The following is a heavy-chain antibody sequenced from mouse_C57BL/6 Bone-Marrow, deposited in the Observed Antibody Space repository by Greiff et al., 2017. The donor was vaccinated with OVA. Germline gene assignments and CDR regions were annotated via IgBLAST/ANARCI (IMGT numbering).Heavy chain of an antibody. V-gene: IGHV5-17*01. J-gene: IGHJ1*03. CDR1: GFTFSDYG. CDR2: ISSGSSTI. Sequence: EVHLVESGGGLVKPGGSLKLSCAASGFTFSDYGMHWVRQAPEKGLEWVAYISSGSSTIYYADTVKGRFTISRDNAKNTLFLQMTSLRSEDTAMYYCARRSLGYFDVWGTGTTVTVSS. CDR3: ARRSLGYFDV.